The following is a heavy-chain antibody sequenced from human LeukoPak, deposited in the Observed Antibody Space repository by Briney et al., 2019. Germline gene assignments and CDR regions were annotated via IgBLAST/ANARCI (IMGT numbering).Heavy chain of an antibody. CDR1: GDSVSSNSAA. CDR2: SYYRSKWYN. J-gene: IGHJ3*02. V-gene: IGHV6-1*01. CDR3: ARDLFDAFDI. Sequence: SQTLSLTCAISGDSVSSNSAAWNWIRPSPSRGLEWLGRSYYRSKWYNDYAVSVNSRISINPDTSKNQFSLQLNSVTPEDTAVYYCARDLFDAFDIWGQGTMVTVSS. D-gene: IGHD2-21*01.